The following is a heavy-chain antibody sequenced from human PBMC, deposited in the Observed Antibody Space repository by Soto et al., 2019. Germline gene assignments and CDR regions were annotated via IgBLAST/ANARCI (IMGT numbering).Heavy chain of an antibody. CDR2: IKSKTDGGTT. D-gene: IGHD3-3*01. Sequence: PGGSLRLSCASSGFTFINAWMSWVRQAPGKGLEWVGRIKSKTDGGTTDYAAPVKGRFTISRDDSKNTLYLQMNSLKTEDTAVYYCTTAYWSGYYTGLKAFDIWGQGTMVTV. CDR1: GFTFINAW. CDR3: TTAYWSGYYTGLKAFDI. V-gene: IGHV3-15*01. J-gene: IGHJ3*02.